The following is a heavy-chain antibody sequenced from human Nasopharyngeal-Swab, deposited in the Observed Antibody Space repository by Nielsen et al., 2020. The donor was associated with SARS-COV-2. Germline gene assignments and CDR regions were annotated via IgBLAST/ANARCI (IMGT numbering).Heavy chain of an antibody. J-gene: IGHJ6*03. Sequence: WIRQPPGKGLEWIGSIYHSGGGYYNPSLKSRVTISVDTSKNQFSLKLSSVTAADTAVYYCARDEKYQVPDLSYYIDVWGKGTTVTVSS. CDR3: ARDEKYQVPDLSYYIDV. CDR2: IYHSGGG. D-gene: IGHD2-2*01. V-gene: IGHV4-38-2*02.